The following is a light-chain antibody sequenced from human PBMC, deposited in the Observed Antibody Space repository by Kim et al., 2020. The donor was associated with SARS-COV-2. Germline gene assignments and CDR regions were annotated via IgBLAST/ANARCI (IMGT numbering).Light chain of an antibody. CDR1: QTITNY. Sequence: DIQMTQSPSSLSASVGDRITITCRASQTITNYLNWYQQKPGRAPKLLIYAASSLQSGVPSRFSGSGSGTDFTLTISSLQPEDFATYYCQQSYSTPHMFGQGTKVDIK. V-gene: IGKV1-39*01. CDR3: QQSYSTPHM. CDR2: AAS. J-gene: IGKJ1*01.